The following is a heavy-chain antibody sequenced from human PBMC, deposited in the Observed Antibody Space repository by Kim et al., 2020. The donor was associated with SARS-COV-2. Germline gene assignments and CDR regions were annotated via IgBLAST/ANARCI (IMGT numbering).Heavy chain of an antibody. CDR2: ISWDGRSP. CDR1: GFTFHDYS. D-gene: IGHD3-16*01. Sequence: GGSLRLSCAASGFTFHDYSMHWVRQAPGKGLEWVSLISWDGRSPYYADSVKGRFTISRDNSKNSLYLQMNSLRVEDTAFYYCARETTSLRLGELPGDFWG. V-gene: IGHV3-43*01. CDR3: ARETTSLRLGELPGDF. J-gene: IGHJ6*01.